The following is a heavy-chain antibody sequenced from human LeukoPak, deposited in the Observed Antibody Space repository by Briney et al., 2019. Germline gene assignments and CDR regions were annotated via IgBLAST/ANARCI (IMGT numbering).Heavy chain of an antibody. CDR3: ARDLWELLTGIDY. CDR2: ISSSSSYI. D-gene: IGHD1-26*01. V-gene: IGHV3-21*01. Sequence: GGSLRLSCAASGFTFSSYSMNWVRQAPGKGLEWVSSISSSSSYIYYADSVKGRFTISRDNAKNSLYLQMNCLRAEDTAVYYCARDLWELLTGIDYWGQGTLVTVSS. CDR1: GFTFSSYS. J-gene: IGHJ4*02.